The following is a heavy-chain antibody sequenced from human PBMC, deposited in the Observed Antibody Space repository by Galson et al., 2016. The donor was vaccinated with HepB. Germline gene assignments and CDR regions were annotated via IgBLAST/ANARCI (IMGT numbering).Heavy chain of an antibody. Sequence: SLRLSCAASGFTVSSNYMSWVRQAPGKGLEWVSVIYSGGSTYYADSVKGRFVISSDNSKNTVYLQMNSLRAEDTAVYYCARGYGSYHDYWGQGTQVTVSS. CDR1: GFTVSSNY. CDR3: ARGYGSYHDY. V-gene: IGHV3-66*01. J-gene: IGHJ4*02. CDR2: IYSGGST. D-gene: IGHD1-26*01.